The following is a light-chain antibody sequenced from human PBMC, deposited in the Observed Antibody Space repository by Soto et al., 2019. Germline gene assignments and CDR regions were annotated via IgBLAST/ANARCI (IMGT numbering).Light chain of an antibody. V-gene: IGLV2-23*01. J-gene: IGLJ2*01. CDR2: EGS. Sequence: QSALTQPASVSGSPGQSITISCNGTSSGVGSYNLVSWYQQHPGKAPKLMIYEGSKRPSGVSNRFSGSKSGNTASLTISGLQAEDEADYYCCSYAGSSTPVVFGGGTKLTVL. CDR3: CSYAGSSTPVV. CDR1: SSGVGSYNL.